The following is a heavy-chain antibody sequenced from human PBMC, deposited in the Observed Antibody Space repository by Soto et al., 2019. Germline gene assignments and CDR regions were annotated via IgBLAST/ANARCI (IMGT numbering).Heavy chain of an antibody. V-gene: IGHV3-30-3*01. CDR3: ARDPLGYSSSWDDAFDI. Sequence: GGSLRLSCAASGFTFSSYAMHWVRQAPGKGLEWVAVITYDGSNKYYADSVKGRFTISRDNSKNTLYLQMNSLRAEDTAVYYCARDPLGYSSSWDDAFDIWGQGTMVTVSS. J-gene: IGHJ3*02. CDR1: GFTFSSYA. D-gene: IGHD6-13*01. CDR2: ITYDGSNK.